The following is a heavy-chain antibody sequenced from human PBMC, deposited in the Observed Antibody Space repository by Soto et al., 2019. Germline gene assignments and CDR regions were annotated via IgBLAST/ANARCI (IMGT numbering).Heavy chain of an antibody. CDR1: GFTVSNNY. V-gene: IGHV3-53*01. CDR2: IYSGGYT. Sequence: EVQLVESGGGLIQPGGSLRLSCAVSGFTVSNNYMSWVRQAPGKGLEGVSVIYSGGYTAYGDSVKGRFTISRDNSKNTLSLQMKTLRPAAPAVFSWAAHPGGGGYWGQGTLVTVSS. J-gene: IGHJ4*02. CDR3: AAHPGGGGY. D-gene: IGHD3-10*01.